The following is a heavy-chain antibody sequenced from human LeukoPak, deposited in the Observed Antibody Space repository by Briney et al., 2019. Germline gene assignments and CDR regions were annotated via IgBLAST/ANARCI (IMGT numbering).Heavy chain of an antibody. CDR2: IYHSGST. Sequence: PSQTLSLTCAVSGGSISSGGYSWSWIRQPPGKGLEWIGYIYHSGSTYHNPSLKSRVTISVDTSKNQFSLKLSSVTAADTAVYYCARDEVRFGERSLYYGMDVWGQGTTVTVSS. V-gene: IGHV4-30-2*01. D-gene: IGHD3-10*01. CDR3: ARDEVRFGERSLYYGMDV. J-gene: IGHJ6*02. CDR1: GGSISSGGYS.